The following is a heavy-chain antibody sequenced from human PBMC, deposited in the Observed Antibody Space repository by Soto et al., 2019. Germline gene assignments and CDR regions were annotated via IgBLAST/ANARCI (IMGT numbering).Heavy chain of an antibody. Sequence: QVHLQQWGAGLLKPSGTLSLTCAVYGGSVHGYYWNWIRQPPGQGLEWIGEINHTGGTHYNPSLKRRVTMSVDTSKNQFSLRLSSVTAADTAIYYFATRITVFGLLIPPFDPWGQGTQVTVPS. J-gene: IGHJ5*02. D-gene: IGHD3-3*01. CDR1: GGSVHGYY. V-gene: IGHV4-34*02. CDR3: ATRITVFGLLIPPFDP. CDR2: INHTGGT.